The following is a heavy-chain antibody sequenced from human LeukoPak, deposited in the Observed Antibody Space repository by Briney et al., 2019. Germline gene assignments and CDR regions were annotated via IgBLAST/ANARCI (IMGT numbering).Heavy chain of an antibody. CDR1: GLAVSSTF. CDR2: IYSGGTT. D-gene: IGHD3-10*01. CDR3: ARNTDSYGSGTYGYFDH. Sequence: GGSLRLSCAPSGLAVSSTFMSWVRQAPGRGLEWVSIIYSGGTTHYADSVKGRFTISRDNAKNMLYLQMDSLRVGDTAIYYCARNTDSYGSGTYGYFDHWGRGTLVTVSS. V-gene: IGHV3-53*01. J-gene: IGHJ2*01.